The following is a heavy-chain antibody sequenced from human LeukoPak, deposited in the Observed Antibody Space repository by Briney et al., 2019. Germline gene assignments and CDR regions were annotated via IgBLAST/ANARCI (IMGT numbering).Heavy chain of an antibody. Sequence: GGSLRLSCAASGFTFSSYWMHWVRQAPGEGLVWVSRINSDGSSTSYADSVKGRFTISRENAKNTLYLQMNSLRAEDTAVYYCARDRPLPDYYYYGMDVWGKGTTVTVSS. CDR3: ARDRPLPDYYYYGMDV. V-gene: IGHV3-74*01. CDR2: INSDGSST. CDR1: GFTFSSYW. D-gene: IGHD6-6*01. J-gene: IGHJ6*04.